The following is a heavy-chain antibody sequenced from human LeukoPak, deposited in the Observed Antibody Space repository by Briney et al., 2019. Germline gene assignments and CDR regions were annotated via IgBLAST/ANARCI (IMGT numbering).Heavy chain of an antibody. CDR1: GFTFRSYA. D-gene: IGHD3-10*01. CDR3: AKGFHGSGSYDAFDV. CDR2: ISYDGTNK. J-gene: IGHJ3*01. V-gene: IGHV3-30*18. Sequence: GGSLRLSCAASGFTFRSYAMHWVRQAPGKGLEWVAVISYDGTNKYYADSVEGRFTISRDNSKNTLYLQMNSLRAEDTAVYYCAKGFHGSGSYDAFDVWGQGTMVTVSS.